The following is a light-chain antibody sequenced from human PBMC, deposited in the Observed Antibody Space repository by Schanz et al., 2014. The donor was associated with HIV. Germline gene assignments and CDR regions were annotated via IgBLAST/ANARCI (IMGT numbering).Light chain of an antibody. CDR1: TTDVGAYKY. CDR2: EVT. V-gene: IGLV2-8*01. Sequence: QSALTQPPSASGSPGQSVTVSCTGDTTDVGAYKYVSWYQQHPGKAPKLIIYEVTKRPSGVPDRFSGSRSGTSASLAITGLQAEDEADYYCQSYDTTLSAILFGGGTKVTVL. CDR3: QSYDTTLSAIL. J-gene: IGLJ2*01.